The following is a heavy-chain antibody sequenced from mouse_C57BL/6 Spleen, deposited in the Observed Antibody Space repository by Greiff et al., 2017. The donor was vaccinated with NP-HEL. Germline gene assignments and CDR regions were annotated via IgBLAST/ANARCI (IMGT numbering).Heavy chain of an antibody. CDR3: AKGDSSGYGFAY. J-gene: IGHJ3*01. CDR2: INHSSGYT. D-gene: IGHD3-2*02. CDR1: GYTFTSYT. Sequence: QVQLQQSGAELARPGASVKMSCKASGYTFTSYTMHWVKQRPGQGLEWIGYINHSSGYTKYNQKFKDKATLTADKASITAYMQLSSLTSEDSAVYYCAKGDSSGYGFAYWGQGTLVTVSA. V-gene: IGHV1-4*01.